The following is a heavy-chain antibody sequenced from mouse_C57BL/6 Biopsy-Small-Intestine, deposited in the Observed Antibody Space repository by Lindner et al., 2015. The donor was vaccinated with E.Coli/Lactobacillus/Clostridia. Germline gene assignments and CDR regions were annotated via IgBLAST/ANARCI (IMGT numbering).Heavy chain of an antibody. Sequence: SVKVSCKASGYTFTTYAVHWVRQAPGHRLEWMGWINAASGDTKYSEKFQGRITITGDTSASTAYMELSSLRSEDTAVYYCARDRVSWDYFYYYGMDVWGQGTTVTVSS. CDR1: GYTFTTYA. D-gene: IGHD1-1*01. CDR3: ARDRVSWDYFYYYGMDV. CDR2: INAASGDT. V-gene: IGHV1-84*02. J-gene: IGHJ4*01.